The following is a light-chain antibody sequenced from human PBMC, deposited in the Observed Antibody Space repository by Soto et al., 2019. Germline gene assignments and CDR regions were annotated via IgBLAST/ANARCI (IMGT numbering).Light chain of an antibody. CDR1: SSDVGGYNY. J-gene: IGLJ1*01. Sequence: QSVLTQPASVSGSPGQSITISCTGTSSDVGGYNYVSWFQQHPGEAPKLMIYDVNNRPSGVSHRFSGSKSGNTASLTISGLQAEDEADYYCSSYTTSSTPLYVFGTGTKLTVL. CDR2: DVN. CDR3: SSYTTSSTPLYV. V-gene: IGLV2-14*03.